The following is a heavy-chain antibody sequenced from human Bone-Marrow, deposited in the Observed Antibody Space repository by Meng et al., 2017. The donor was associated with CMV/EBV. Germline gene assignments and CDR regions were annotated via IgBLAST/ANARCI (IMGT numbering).Heavy chain of an antibody. CDR2: TYYRSKWYN. CDR3: AKELWRRGGNFPIDY. CDR1: GDSVSSNSAA. J-gene: IGHJ4*02. V-gene: IGHV6-1*01. Sequence: SQTLSLTCAISGDSVSSNSAAWNWIRQSPSRGLEWLGRTYYRSKWYNDYAVSVKSRITINPDTSKNKFSLQLNSVTPEDTAVYYCAKELWRRGGNFPIDYWGQGTLVTVSS. D-gene: IGHD4-23*01.